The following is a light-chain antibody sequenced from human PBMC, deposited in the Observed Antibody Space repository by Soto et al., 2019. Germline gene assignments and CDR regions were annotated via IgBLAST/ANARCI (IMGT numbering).Light chain of an antibody. V-gene: IGKV1-5*03. J-gene: IGKJ1*01. CDR3: QQYNNYWT. Sequence: DIQMTQSPSTLSASVGDRVTITCRASQSISNWLAWYQQKPGKAPKLLIYKASSLESGVPSRFSGSGSGTEFTLPINSLQPDDFATYYCQQYNNYWTFVQGTKVEIK. CDR1: QSISNW. CDR2: KAS.